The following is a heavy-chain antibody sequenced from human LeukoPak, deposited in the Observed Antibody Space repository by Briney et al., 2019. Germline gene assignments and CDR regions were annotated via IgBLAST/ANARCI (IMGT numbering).Heavy chain of an antibody. CDR3: ARTSSSHRLQKFYY. CDR1: GGTFSSYA. CDR2: IIPIFGTA. V-gene: IGHV1-69*13. Sequence: ASVKVSCKASGGTFSSYAISWVRQAPGQGLEWMGGIIPIFGTANYAQKFQGRVTITADESTSTAYMELSSLRPEDTAVYYCARTSSSHRLQKFYYWGQGTPVTVSS. D-gene: IGHD6-13*01. J-gene: IGHJ4*02.